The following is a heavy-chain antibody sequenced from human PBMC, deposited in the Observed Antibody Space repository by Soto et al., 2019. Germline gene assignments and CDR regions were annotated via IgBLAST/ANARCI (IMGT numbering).Heavy chain of an antibody. V-gene: IGHV3-7*01. D-gene: IGHD2-15*01. Sequence: EVQLVESGGGLVQPGGSLRLSCAASGFTFSSYWMSWVRQAPGKGLEWVANIKQDGSEKYYVDSVKGRFTISRDNEXXSLYLKMNSLRAEDTAVYYCARGYCSGGSCLFLDPWGQGTLVTVSS. CDR1: GFTFSSYW. J-gene: IGHJ5*02. CDR2: IKQDGSEK. CDR3: ARGYCSGGSCLFLDP.